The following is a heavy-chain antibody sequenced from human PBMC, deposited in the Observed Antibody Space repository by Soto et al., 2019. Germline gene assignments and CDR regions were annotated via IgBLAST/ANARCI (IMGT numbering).Heavy chain of an antibody. J-gene: IGHJ4*01. CDR3: ARGHVLRFLEWLFQYYFYY. CDR2: INAGNGNT. CDR1: GYTFTSYA. D-gene: IGHD3-3*01. V-gene: IGHV1-3*01. Sequence: ASVKVSCKASGYTFTSYAMHWVRQAPGQRLEWMGWINAGNGNTKYSQKFQGRVTITRDTSASTAYMELNSLRSEDTAVYYCARGHVLRFLEWLFQYYFYYFCQGALVTVSS.